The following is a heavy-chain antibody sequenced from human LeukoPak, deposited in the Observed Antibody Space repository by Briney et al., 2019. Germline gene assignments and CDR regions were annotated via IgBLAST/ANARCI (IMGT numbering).Heavy chain of an antibody. Sequence: PSETLSLTCAVYGGSFSGYYWSWIRQPPGKGLEWIGEINHNGSTNYNPSLKSRVTISVDTSKNQFSLKLSSVTAADTAVYYCARAVYSSSWYGSDYWGQGTLVTVSS. CDR3: ARAVYSSSWYGSDY. D-gene: IGHD6-13*01. J-gene: IGHJ4*02. CDR2: INHNGST. V-gene: IGHV4-34*01. CDR1: GGSFSGYY.